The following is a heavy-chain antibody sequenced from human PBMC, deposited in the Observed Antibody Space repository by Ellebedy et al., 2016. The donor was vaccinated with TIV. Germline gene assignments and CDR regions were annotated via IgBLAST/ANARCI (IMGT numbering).Heavy chain of an antibody. CDR3: ATAPGVRPSTRYDYVWGSYRPTNYYYGMDV. CDR1: GGSISSGGYY. V-gene: IGHV4-31*01. CDR2: IYYSGST. J-gene: IGHJ6*02. Sequence: SETLSLTCTVSGGSISSGGYYWSWIRQHPGKGLEWIGYIYYSGSTYYNPSLKSLVTISVDTSKNQFSLKLSSVTAADTAVYYCATAPGVRPSTRYDYVWGSYRPTNYYYGMDVWGQGTTVTVS. D-gene: IGHD3-16*02.